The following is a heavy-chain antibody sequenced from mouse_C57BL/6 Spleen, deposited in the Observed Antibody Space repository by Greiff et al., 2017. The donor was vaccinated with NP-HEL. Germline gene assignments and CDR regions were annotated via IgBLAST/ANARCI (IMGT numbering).Heavy chain of an antibody. CDR1: GYAFTNYL. J-gene: IGHJ2*01. D-gene: IGHD1-1*01. CDR2: INPGSGGT. V-gene: IGHV1-54*01. Sequence: VQLQQSGAELVRPGTSVKVSCKASGYAFTNYLIEWVKQRPGQGLEWIGVINPGSGGTNYNEKFKGKATLTADKSSSTAYMRLSSLTSEDSAVYFCARSRITTVVEYFDYWGQGTTLTVSS. CDR3: ARSRITTVVEYFDY.